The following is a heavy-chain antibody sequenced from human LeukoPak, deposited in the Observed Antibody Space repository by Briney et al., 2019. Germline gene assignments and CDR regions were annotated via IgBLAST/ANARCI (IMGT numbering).Heavy chain of an antibody. D-gene: IGHD3-16*02. V-gene: IGHV3-66*02. CDR2: IYSGGSK. Sequence: GGSLRLSCAASGFTVSSNYMSWVRQAPGKGVEWVSVIYSGGSKYYEDSVKGRLTISRENSKKTLCPKRKNRGAEGPAVYYCARDHPRPSVWGSYRYRGAFDIWGQGTMVTVSS. CDR3: ARDHPRPSVWGSYRYRGAFDI. CDR1: GFTVSSNY. J-gene: IGHJ3*02.